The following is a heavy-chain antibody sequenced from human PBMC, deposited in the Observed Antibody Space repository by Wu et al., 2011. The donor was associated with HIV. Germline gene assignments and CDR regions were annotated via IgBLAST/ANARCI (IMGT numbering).Heavy chain of an antibody. CDR1: GYTFSNYY. Sequence: QVQLVQSGAEVKKPGASVKVSCKASGYTFSNYYMHWVRQAPGQGLEWMGGIIPNSGTTNYARKFQGRVTVSADRSTTTVHMELRSLRSEDTAVYYCARSGEAAEYYYYYMNVWGTGTTVTVSS. D-gene: IGHD2-15*01. CDR3: ARSGEAAEYYYYYMNV. V-gene: IGHV1-46*01. J-gene: IGHJ6*03. CDR2: IIPNSGTT.